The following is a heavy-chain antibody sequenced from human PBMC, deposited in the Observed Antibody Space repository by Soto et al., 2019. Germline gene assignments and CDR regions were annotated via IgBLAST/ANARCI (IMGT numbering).Heavy chain of an antibody. CDR1: TFSSYA. CDR3: AKDFYRTSWVGYEYVWGCYRTPYFYYGMDV. Sequence: TFSSYAMSWVRQAPGKGLEWVSALSGSGGSTYYADSVKGRFTISRDNSKNTLYLQMNSLRAEDTAVYYCAKDFYRTSWVGYEYVWGCYRTPYFYYGMDVWGQGTLVTVSS. V-gene: IGHV3-23*01. J-gene: IGHJ6*02. D-gene: IGHD3-16*02. CDR2: LSGSGGST.